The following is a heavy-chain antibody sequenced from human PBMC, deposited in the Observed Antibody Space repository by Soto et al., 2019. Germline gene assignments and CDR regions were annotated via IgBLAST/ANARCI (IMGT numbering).Heavy chain of an antibody. CDR1: GFTFSSYA. CDR3: ARVRSTSNIGYYYDGMDV. J-gene: IGHJ6*02. CDR2: ISYDGSDK. D-gene: IGHD2-2*01. V-gene: IGHV3-30-3*01. Sequence: QVQLVESGGGVVQPGKSLRLSCVASGFTFSSYAMHWVRQAPGKGLEWVAVISYDGSDKYYADSVKGRFTISRDNSKNSLYLQMNSLRAEDTAVFYCARVRSTSNIGYYYDGMDVWGQGTTVTVSS.